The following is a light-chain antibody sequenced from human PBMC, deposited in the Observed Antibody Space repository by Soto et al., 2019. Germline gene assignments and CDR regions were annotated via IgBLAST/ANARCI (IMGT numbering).Light chain of an antibody. V-gene: IGLV2-11*01. J-gene: IGLJ1*01. CDR3: SSYTSSSTLYV. CDR1: SSDVGGYDY. CDR2: DVN. Sequence: QSVLTQPRSVSGSPRQSVTISCTGTSSDVGGYDYVSWYQQHPGKAPKLILYDVNQRPSGVPDRFSGSKSGNAASLTISGLQAEDEADYYCSSYTSSSTLYVFGTGTKVTVL.